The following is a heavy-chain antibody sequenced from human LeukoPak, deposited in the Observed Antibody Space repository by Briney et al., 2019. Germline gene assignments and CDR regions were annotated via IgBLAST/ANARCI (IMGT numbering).Heavy chain of an antibody. J-gene: IGHJ4*02. CDR2: INHSGST. V-gene: IGHV4-34*01. Sequence: PSKTLTLTCAVYGGSFSGYYWSWLRQPPGKGLEWIGEINHSGSTSYNPSLKSRVTISVDTSRNQFSLKLSSVTAADTAVYYCARGPRGQWLALYYFDYWGQGTLVTVSS. D-gene: IGHD6-19*01. CDR3: ARGPRGQWLALYYFDY. CDR1: GGSFSGYY.